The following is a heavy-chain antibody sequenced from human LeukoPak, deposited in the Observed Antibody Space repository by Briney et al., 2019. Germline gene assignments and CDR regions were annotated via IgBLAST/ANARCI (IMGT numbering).Heavy chain of an antibody. CDR2: IYDRSKWYN. V-gene: IGHV6-1*01. CDR1: GDSVSSNSAA. Sequence: SQTLSLTCAISGDSVSSNSAAWIWIRQSPSRDLKGLGRIYDRSKWYNDYAVSVKSRITINPDTCKNQFSLQLNSVTPEDTAVYYCARGEGYYYNYWGQGTLVTVSS. D-gene: IGHD3-22*01. CDR3: ARGEGYYYNY. J-gene: IGHJ4*02.